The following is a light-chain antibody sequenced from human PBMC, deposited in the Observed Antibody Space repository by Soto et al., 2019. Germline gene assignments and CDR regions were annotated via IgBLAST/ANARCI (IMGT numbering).Light chain of an antibody. CDR2: DAS. V-gene: IGKV3-11*01. CDR3: QQRSNWPPLLT. CDR1: QSVSSY. J-gene: IGKJ4*01. Sequence: EIVLTQSPATLSLSPGERATLSCRASQSVSSYLAWYQQKPGQATRLIIYDASNRATGIPARFSGSGSGTDFTLTISSPETEEFAVYYGQQRSNWPPLLTFGGGTKVEIK.